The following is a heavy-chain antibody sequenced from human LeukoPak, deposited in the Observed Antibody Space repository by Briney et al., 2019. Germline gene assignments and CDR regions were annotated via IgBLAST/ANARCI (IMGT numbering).Heavy chain of an antibody. V-gene: IGHV4-4*07. Sequence: SETLSLTCTVSGGSISSYYWSWIRQPAGKGLEWIGRIYTSGSTNYNPSLKSRVTMSVDTSKNQFSLKLSSVTAADTAVYYCARLDSSSWYARSYYFDYWGQGTLVTVSS. D-gene: IGHD6-13*01. CDR2: IYTSGST. CDR3: ARLDSSSWYARSYYFDY. J-gene: IGHJ4*02. CDR1: GGSISSYY.